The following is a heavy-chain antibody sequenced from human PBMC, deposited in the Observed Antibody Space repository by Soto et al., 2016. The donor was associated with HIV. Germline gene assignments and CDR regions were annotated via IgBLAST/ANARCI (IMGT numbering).Heavy chain of an antibody. Sequence: QVQLVESGGDLVKPGGSLRLSCAASGFTFSDYYMSWIRQAPGKGLEWVSYISSRSSYTNYADSVKGRFTVSRDNAKNSLSLQMNSLRAEDTTVYYCARHQLLWFGDPDYYYGMDVWGQGTTVTVSS. CDR2: ISSRSSYT. J-gene: IGHJ6*02. D-gene: IGHD3-10*01. CDR3: ARHQLLWFGDPDYYYGMDV. V-gene: IGHV3-11*05. CDR1: GFTFSDYY.